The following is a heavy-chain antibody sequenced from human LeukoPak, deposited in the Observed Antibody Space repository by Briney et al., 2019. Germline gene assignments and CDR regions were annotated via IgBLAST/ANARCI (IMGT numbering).Heavy chain of an antibody. V-gene: IGHV4-59*01. CDR1: GDAISTYY. D-gene: IGHD2-2*01. CDR3: ARGGGYCNTISCYFDF. J-gene: IGHJ4*02. Sequence: SETLSLTCIVSGDAISTYYWSWIRQSPGKGLEWIGYVYHTGTTKYNPSLRSRVTITVDTTRNQFSLNLSSVTAADTAVYYCARGGGYCNTISCYFDFWGQGTLVTVSS. CDR2: VYHTGTT.